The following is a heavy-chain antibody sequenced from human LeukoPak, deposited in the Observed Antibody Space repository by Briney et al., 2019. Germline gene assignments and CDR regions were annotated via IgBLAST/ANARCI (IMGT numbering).Heavy chain of an antibody. CDR2: INQDASVS. V-gene: IGHV3-7*01. D-gene: IGHD3-16*01. CDR1: GFTFRDYW. CDR3: ARKVGDY. Sequence: GGSLRLSCAASGFTFRDYWMSWVRQAPGQGLEWVANINQDASVSHYIDSVKGRFTISRDNAKNSLFLQMNRLRAEDTALYYCARKVGDYWGQGTLVAVSS. J-gene: IGHJ4*02.